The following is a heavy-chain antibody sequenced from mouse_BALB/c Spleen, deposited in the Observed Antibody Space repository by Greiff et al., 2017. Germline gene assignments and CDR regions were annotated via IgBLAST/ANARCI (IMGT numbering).Heavy chain of an antibody. J-gene: IGHJ3*01. D-gene: IGHD2-1*01. Sequence: LKQPGSELVRPGASVKLSCKASGYTFTSYWMHWVKQRPGQGLEWIGNIYPGSGSTNYDEKFKSKATLTVDTSSSTAYMQLSSLTSEDSAVYYCTRRGGNYGAYWGQGTLVTVSA. CDR3: TRRGGNYGAY. CDR1: GYTFTSYW. V-gene: IGHV1S22*01. CDR2: IYPGSGST.